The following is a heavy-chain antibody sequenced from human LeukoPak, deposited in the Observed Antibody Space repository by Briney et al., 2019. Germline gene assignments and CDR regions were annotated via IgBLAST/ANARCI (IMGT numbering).Heavy chain of an antibody. CDR3: ARGYQRPDY. CDR1: GFTFSTYT. J-gene: IGHJ4*02. CDR2: ISSSSNNI. Sequence: PGGSVRLSCAASGFTFSTYTMNWVRQAPGKGLEWVSSISSSSNNINYADSVKGRFTISRDNAMNSVHLQMNSLRVEDTAVYYCARGYQRPDYWGQGTLITVSS. V-gene: IGHV3-21*01. D-gene: IGHD2-2*01.